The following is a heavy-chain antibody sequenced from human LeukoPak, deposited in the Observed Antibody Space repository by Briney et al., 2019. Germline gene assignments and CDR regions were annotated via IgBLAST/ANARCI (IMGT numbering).Heavy chain of an antibody. V-gene: IGHV4-59*01. CDR2: IYYRGNT. D-gene: IGHD6-25*01. CDR1: GGSIDNYY. CDR3: ARSGGFGSDY. Sequence: SETLSLTCTVSGGSIDNYYWSWVRQPPGKGLEWIGYIYYRGNTNYNPSLKSRVTISVDTSQNQFSLKLTSVTAADTAVYFCARSGGFGSDYWGQGTLVTVSS. J-gene: IGHJ4*02.